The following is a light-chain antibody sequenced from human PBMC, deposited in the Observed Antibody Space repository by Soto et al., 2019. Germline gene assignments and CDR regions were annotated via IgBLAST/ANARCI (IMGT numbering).Light chain of an antibody. Sequence: EIVLTQSPGTLSLSPGERATLSCRASQSVSSSYLAWYQQKPGQAPRLLIPGASSRATGIPDRFSGSGSGTDFTLTISRLEPEDFAVYYCQQYGSSSGTFGGGTKVDIK. CDR1: QSVSSSY. CDR3: QQYGSSSGT. CDR2: GAS. V-gene: IGKV3-20*01. J-gene: IGKJ4*01.